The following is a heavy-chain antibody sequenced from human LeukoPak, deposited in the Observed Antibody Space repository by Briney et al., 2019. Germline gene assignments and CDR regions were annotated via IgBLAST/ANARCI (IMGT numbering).Heavy chain of an antibody. J-gene: IGHJ5*02. D-gene: IGHD2-2*01. V-gene: IGHV4-31*03. Sequence: SETLSLTCTVSGGSISSGGYYWSWIRQHPGKGLEWIGYIYYSGSTYYNPSLKSRVTISVDTSKNQFSLKLSSVTAADAAVYYCARDKGGRYCSSTSCYGGWFDPWGQGTLVTVSS. CDR3: ARDKGGRYCSSTSCYGGWFDP. CDR2: IYYSGST. CDR1: GGSISSGGYY.